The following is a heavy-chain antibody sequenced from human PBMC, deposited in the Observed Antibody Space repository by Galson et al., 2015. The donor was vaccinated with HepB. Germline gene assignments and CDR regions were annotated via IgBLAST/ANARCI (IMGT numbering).Heavy chain of an antibody. J-gene: IGHJ6*02. CDR3: TRLLVRITIFGVVISLGGMDV. V-gene: IGHV3-73*01. CDR2: IRSKANSYAT. Sequence: SLRLSCAASGFTFSGSAMHWVRQASGKGLEWVGRIRSKANSYATAYAASVKGRFTISRDDSKNTAYLQMNSLKTEDTAVYYCTRLLVRITIFGVVISLGGMDVWGQGTTVTVSS. CDR1: GFTFSGSA. D-gene: IGHD3-3*01.